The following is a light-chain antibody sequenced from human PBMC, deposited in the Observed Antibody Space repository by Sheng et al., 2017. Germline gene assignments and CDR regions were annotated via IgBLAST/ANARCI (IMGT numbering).Light chain of an antibody. Sequence: EIVLTQSPGTLSLSPGERATLSCRASQSVSSTYLSWYQQTPGQAPRLLIYGASNRATGIPDRFSGSGSGTDFTLTISRLEPEDSAVYYCQQFHSSPPMYTFGQGTKLDI. J-gene: IGKJ2*01. CDR2: GAS. V-gene: IGKV3-20*01. CDR1: QSVSSTY. CDR3: QQFHSSPPMYT.